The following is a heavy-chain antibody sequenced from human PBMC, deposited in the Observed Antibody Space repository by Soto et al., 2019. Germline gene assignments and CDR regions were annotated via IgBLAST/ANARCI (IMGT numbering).Heavy chain of an antibody. D-gene: IGHD2-15*01. CDR2: IYPGDSDT. V-gene: IGHV5-51*01. Sequence: GESLKISCKGSGYSFASYWIAWVRQMPGKGLEWMGIIYPGDSDTRYSPSFQGQVTISADKSISTAYLQWNSLKASDTAMYYCARRTRYCSGGTCHSLGLDYWGQGTLVTVSS. CDR3: ARRTRYCSGGTCHSLGLDY. CDR1: GYSFASYW. J-gene: IGHJ4*02.